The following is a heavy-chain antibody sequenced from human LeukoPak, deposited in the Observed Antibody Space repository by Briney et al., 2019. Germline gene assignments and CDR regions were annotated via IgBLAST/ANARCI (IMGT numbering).Heavy chain of an antibody. CDR1: GFTVSNNY. V-gene: IGHV3-53*01. CDR2: LYSGGST. CDR3: ARDRIAAGYFDL. J-gene: IGHJ2*01. D-gene: IGHD6-13*01. Sequence: GGSLRLSCVVSGFTVSNNYMNWVRQAPGKGLEWVSVLYSGGSTYYTDPVKGRFTISRDNSKNTLYLQMNSLRAEDTAVYYCARDRIAAGYFDLWGRGTLVTVSS.